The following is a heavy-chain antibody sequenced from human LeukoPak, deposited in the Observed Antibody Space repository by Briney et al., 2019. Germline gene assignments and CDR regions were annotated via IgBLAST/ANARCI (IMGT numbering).Heavy chain of an antibody. CDR2: ISSSGNT. V-gene: IGHV4-39*02. Sequence: SETLSLTCIVSGGSTSGGNYYWGWVRRPPGKGLEWIGGISSSGNTYYNPSLKSRITISVDTSKNHFSLKLSSVTAADTAVYYCARLGAGPTYYDFWSGYSSFYFDYWGQGTLVTVSS. CDR3: ARLGAGPTYYDFWSGYSSFYFDY. J-gene: IGHJ4*02. CDR1: GGSTSGGNYY. D-gene: IGHD3-3*01.